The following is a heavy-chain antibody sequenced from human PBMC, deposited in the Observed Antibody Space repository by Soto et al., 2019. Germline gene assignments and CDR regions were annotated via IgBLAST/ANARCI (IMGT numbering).Heavy chain of an antibody. CDR1: GLTFSSYG. CDR3: AKDVAAEYYYYGMDV. D-gene: IGHD6-13*01. Sequence: QVYLVESGGGVVQPGRSLRLSCAASGLTFSSYGMHWVRQAPGKGLEWVAVISYDGRNKYYADSVKGRFTISRDDSKNPLYLQMNSLRAEDTAVYYCAKDVAAEYYYYGMDVWGQGTTVTVSS. J-gene: IGHJ6*02. V-gene: IGHV3-30*18. CDR2: ISYDGRNK.